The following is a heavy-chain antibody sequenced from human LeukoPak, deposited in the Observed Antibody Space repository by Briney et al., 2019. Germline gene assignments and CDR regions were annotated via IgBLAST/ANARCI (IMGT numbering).Heavy chain of an antibody. CDR3: AREDIVVVPAAIWAGFDP. D-gene: IGHD2-2*02. J-gene: IGHJ5*02. Sequence: GGSLSLSCAASGFTFSSYWMSWVRQAPGKGLEWVANIKQDGSEKYYVDSVKGRFTISRDNAKNSLYLQMNSLRAEDTAVYYCAREDIVVVPAAIWAGFDPWGQGTLVTVSS. CDR1: GFTFSSYW. CDR2: IKQDGSEK. V-gene: IGHV3-7*01.